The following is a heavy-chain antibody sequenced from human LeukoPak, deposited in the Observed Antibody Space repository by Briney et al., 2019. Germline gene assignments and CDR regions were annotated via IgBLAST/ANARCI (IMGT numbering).Heavy chain of an antibody. CDR3: ARGRRQWLVHRNWFDP. Sequence: SETLSLTRTVSRGSISSGSYYWSWVRQPAGKGLGWIGCISTSGSTNYHPSLKSRVTISVATSKTQFSLKLSSVTAADTAVYYWARGRRQWLVHRNWFDPWGEGTLVTVSS. CDR2: ISTSGST. D-gene: IGHD6-19*01. V-gene: IGHV4-61*02. CDR1: RGSISSGSYY. J-gene: IGHJ5*02.